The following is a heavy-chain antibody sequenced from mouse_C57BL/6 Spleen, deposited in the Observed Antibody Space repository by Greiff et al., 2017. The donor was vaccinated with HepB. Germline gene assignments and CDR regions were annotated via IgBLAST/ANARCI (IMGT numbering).Heavy chain of an antibody. J-gene: IGHJ2*01. Sequence: QVQLQQSGAELVRPGASVTLSCKASGYTFTDYEMHWVKQTPVHGLEWIGAIDPETGGTAYNQKFKGKAILTADKSSSTAYMELRSLTSEDSAVYYGTRDDYFAFDYWGQGTTLTVSS. D-gene: IGHD2-4*01. CDR1: GYTFTDYE. V-gene: IGHV1-15*01. CDR3: TRDDYFAFDY. CDR2: IDPETGGT.